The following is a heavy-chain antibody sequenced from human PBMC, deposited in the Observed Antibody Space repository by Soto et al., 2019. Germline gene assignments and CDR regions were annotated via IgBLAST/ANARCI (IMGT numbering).Heavy chain of an antibody. CDR2: ISSNGGST. CDR1: GFTFSSYA. J-gene: IGHJ5*02. D-gene: IGHD6-13*01. Sequence: AGGSLRLSCSASGFTFSSYAMHWVRQAPGKGLEYVSAISSNGGSTYYADSVKGRFTISRDNSKNTLYLQMSSLRAEDTAVYYCVKDRAYSSSWYRGWFDPWGQGTLVTVSS. V-gene: IGHV3-64D*06. CDR3: VKDRAYSSSWYRGWFDP.